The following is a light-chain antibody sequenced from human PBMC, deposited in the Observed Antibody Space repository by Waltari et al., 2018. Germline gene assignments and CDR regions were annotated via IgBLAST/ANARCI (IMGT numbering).Light chain of an antibody. CDR2: RDN. V-gene: IGLV10-54*01. J-gene: IGLJ3*02. CDR1: SDTVGNQG. Sequence: QAGLTQPPSVSKDLRQTATPSCTGNSDTVGNQGAPWLQQHQGHPPKLLSYRDNNRPSGISERFSASTSGSTASLTITGLQPEDEADYYCAAWDTSLNAWVFGGGTKVTVL. CDR3: AAWDTSLNAWV.